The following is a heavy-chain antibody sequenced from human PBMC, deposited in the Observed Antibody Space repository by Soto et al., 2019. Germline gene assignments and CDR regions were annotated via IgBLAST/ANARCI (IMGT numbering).Heavy chain of an antibody. D-gene: IGHD6-6*01. Sequence: ASVKVSCKTSGYTFTNYGISWVRQAPGQGLEWMGWITTDKGKTTYAQKFQGRVTMSTDTSTSTAYMELRSLRSDDTAVYYCARSSGSAYWLDPWGQGTLVTVSS. CDR2: ITTDKGKT. CDR1: GYTFTNYG. J-gene: IGHJ5*02. CDR3: ARSSGSAYWLDP. V-gene: IGHV1-18*01.